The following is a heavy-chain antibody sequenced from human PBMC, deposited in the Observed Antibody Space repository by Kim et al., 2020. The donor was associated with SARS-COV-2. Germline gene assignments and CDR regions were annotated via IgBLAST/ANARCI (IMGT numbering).Heavy chain of an antibody. J-gene: IGHJ3*02. CDR3: AKEFHYYDSSGYYYGDAFDI. CDR2: IWYDGSNK. D-gene: IGHD3-22*01. V-gene: IGHV3-33*06. CDR1: GFTFSSYG. Sequence: GSLRLSCAASGFTFSSYGMHWVRQAPGKGLEWVAVIWYDGSNKHYADSVKGRFTISRDNSKNTLYLQMNSLRAEDTAVYYCAKEFHYYDSSGYYYGDAFDIWGQGTMVTVSS.